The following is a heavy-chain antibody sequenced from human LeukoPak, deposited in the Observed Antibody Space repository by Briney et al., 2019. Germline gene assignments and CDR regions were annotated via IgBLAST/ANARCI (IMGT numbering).Heavy chain of an antibody. CDR3: AVGLHSGQFAFDI. Sequence: SETLSLTCAVSGYSISRGSYWGWIRQPPGKGLEWIGSFYHSGSAYYNPSLKSRVTISVDTSKNQFSLKLTSVTAADTAVYYCAVGLHSGQFAFDIWGQGTMVTVSS. CDR1: GYSISRGSY. CDR2: FYHSGSA. D-gene: IGHD5-24*01. V-gene: IGHV4-38-2*01. J-gene: IGHJ3*02.